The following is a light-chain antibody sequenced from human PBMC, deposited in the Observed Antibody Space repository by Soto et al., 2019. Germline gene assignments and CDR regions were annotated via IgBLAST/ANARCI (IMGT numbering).Light chain of an antibody. V-gene: IGKV1-27*01. CDR1: QDIRNY. Sequence: DIQMTQSPSSLSASVGDRVTITCRPSQDIRNYLAWYQQKPGQVPKLLIYVASTLQSGVPSRFSGSGSGTEFTLTITSLQPEDVATYYCQKYDSAPLTFGGGTRIEL. J-gene: IGKJ4*01. CDR2: VAS. CDR3: QKYDSAPLT.